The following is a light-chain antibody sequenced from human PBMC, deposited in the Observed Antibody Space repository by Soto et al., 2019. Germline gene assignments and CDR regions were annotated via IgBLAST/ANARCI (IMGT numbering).Light chain of an antibody. J-gene: IGKJ3*01. CDR1: QDITNS. V-gene: IGKV1-33*01. CDR2: DAS. Sequence: DIQMTQSPSSLSASVEDRVTITCQASQDITNSLNWYQQKPGKAPKVLIYDASILETGVPSRFSGSGSGTDFTFTISSLQPEDVATYYCQQYDNLPLTFGPGTTVDIE. CDR3: QQYDNLPLT.